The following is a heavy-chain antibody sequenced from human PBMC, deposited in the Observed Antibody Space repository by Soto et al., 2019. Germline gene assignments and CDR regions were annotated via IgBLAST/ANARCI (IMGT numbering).Heavy chain of an antibody. CDR2: IYYSGST. CDR1: GGSISSSSYY. J-gene: IGHJ3*02. Sequence: PSETLSLTCTVSGGSISSSSYYWGWIRQPPGKGLEWIGSIYYSGSTYYNPSLKSRVTISVDTSKNQFSLKLSSVTAADTAVYYCARRRTYDILTGYDAFDIWGQGTMVTVS. CDR3: ARRRTYDILTGYDAFDI. V-gene: IGHV4-39*01. D-gene: IGHD3-9*01.